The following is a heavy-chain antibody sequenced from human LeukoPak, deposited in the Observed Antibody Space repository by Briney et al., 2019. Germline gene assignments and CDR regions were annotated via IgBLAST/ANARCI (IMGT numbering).Heavy chain of an antibody. Sequence: GGSLRLSCAASGFTFSSYAMSWVRQAPGKGLEWVSAISGGGGGAYYADSVKGRFTISRDNSKNTVYLQMNSLRAEDTAVYYCAKDLMDTAMVWDYLDSWGQGTLATVSS. CDR2: ISGGGGGA. CDR1: GFTFSSYA. V-gene: IGHV3-23*01. CDR3: AKDLMDTAMVWDYLDS. J-gene: IGHJ4*02. D-gene: IGHD5-18*01.